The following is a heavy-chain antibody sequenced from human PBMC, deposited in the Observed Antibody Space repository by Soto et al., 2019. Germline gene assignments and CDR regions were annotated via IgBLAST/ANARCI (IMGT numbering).Heavy chain of an antibody. Sequence: PGESLKISCKGSGYSFTSYWIGWVRQMPGKGLEWMGIIYPGDSDTRYSPSFQGQVTISADKSISTAYLQWSSLKASDTAMYYCARQLGYCSSTSCWDYYGMDVWGQGTTVTVSS. D-gene: IGHD2-2*01. CDR3: ARQLGYCSSTSCWDYYGMDV. CDR2: IYPGDSDT. CDR1: GYSFTSYW. V-gene: IGHV5-51*01. J-gene: IGHJ6*02.